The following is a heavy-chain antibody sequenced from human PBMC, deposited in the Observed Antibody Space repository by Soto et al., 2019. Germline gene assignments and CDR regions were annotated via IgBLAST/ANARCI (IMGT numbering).Heavy chain of an antibody. CDR1: GGTFSSYS. CDR3: ALRTSVFGVVAMGGLDV. Sequence: QVQLVQSGAELKKPGSSVRVSCQASGGTFSSYSVNWVRQAPGQGLEWMGGIIPIFPTADHAQRFQGRVTITADKSTNTAYMELSSLRSDDTAVYYCALRTSVFGVVAMGGLDVWGQGTTVTGSS. CDR2: IIPIFPTA. J-gene: IGHJ6*01. D-gene: IGHD3-3*01. V-gene: IGHV1-69*14.